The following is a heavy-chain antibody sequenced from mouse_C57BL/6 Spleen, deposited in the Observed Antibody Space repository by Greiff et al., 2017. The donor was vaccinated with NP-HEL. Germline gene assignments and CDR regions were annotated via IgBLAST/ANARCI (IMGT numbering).Heavy chain of an antibody. CDR1: GYTFTSYW. Sequence: QVQLQQSGAELVRPGSSVKLSCKASGYTFTSYWMDWVKQRPGQGLEWIGNIYPSDSETHYNQKFKDKATLTVDKSSSTAYMQLSSLTSEDSAVYYCARSRYYGSSFFDYWGQGTTLTVSS. V-gene: IGHV1-61*01. D-gene: IGHD1-1*01. CDR3: ARSRYYGSSFFDY. J-gene: IGHJ2*01. CDR2: IYPSDSET.